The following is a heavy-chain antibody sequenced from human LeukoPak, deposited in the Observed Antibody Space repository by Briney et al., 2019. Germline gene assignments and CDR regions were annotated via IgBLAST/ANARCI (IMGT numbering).Heavy chain of an antibody. CDR2: IKQDGSEK. Sequence: GGSLRLSCAVSGFSFNNYWMSWVRQAPGKGLEWVANIKQDGSEKYYVDSVKGRFSISRDNAKNSLYLQMNSLRAEDTAVYYCARGPTRGSWPGQADYWGQGTLVTISS. CDR1: GFSFNNYW. V-gene: IGHV3-7*05. D-gene: IGHD3-10*01. J-gene: IGHJ4*02. CDR3: ARGPTRGSWPGQADY.